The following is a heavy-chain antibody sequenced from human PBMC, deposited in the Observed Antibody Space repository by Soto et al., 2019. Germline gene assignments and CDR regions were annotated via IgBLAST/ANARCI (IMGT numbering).Heavy chain of an antibody. CDR1: GFSLSNARMG. Sequence: QVTLKESGPVLVKPTETLTLTCTVSGFSLSNARMGVSWIRQPPGKALEWLAHIFSNDEKSYSTSLKSRLTISKDTSKSQVVHTMTNMDPVDTATYYCARIVTGFIEGVDYWGQGTLVTVSS. J-gene: IGHJ4*02. CDR2: IFSNDEK. V-gene: IGHV2-26*01. CDR3: ARIVTGFIEGVDY. D-gene: IGHD1-26*01.